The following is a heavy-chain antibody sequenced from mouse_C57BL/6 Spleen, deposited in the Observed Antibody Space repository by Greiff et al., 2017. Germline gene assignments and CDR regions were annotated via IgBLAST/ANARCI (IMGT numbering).Heavy chain of an antibody. CDR2: IYPGSGNT. D-gene: IGHD2-3*01. V-gene: IGHV1-76*01. J-gene: IGHJ4*01. CDR3: AREGFYYAMDY. Sequence: QVQLQQSGAELVRPGASVKLSCKASGYTFTDYYINWVKQRPGQGLEWIARIYPGSGNTYYNEKFKGKATLTAEKSSSTAYMQLSSLTSEDSAVYCCAREGFYYAMDYWGQGTSVTVSS. CDR1: GYTFTDYY.